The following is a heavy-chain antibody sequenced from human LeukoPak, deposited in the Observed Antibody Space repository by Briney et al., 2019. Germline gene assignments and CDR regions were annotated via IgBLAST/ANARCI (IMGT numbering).Heavy chain of an antibody. J-gene: IGHJ6*02. CDR3: ASYYDFWSGYYPEYYYGMDV. CDR2: ISGSGGST. Sequence: GGSLRLSCPASGFTFSSYAMSWVRQAPGKWLEWVSAISGSGGSTYYADSVKGRFTISRDNSKNTLYLQMNSLRAEDTAVYYCASYYDFWSGYYPEYYYGMDVWGQGTTVTVSS. D-gene: IGHD3-3*01. V-gene: IGHV3-23*01. CDR1: GFTFSSYA.